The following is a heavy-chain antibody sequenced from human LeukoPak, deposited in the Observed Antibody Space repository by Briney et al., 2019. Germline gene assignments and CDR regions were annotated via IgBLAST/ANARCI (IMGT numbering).Heavy chain of an antibody. V-gene: IGHV1-2*02. CDR1: GYTFTGYY. J-gene: IGHJ3*02. CDR3: ARALITMIVVVPDAFDI. CDR2: INPNSGGT. Sequence: SVKVSCKASGYTFTGYYMHWVRQAPGQGLEWMGWINPNSGGTNYAQKFQGRVTMTRDTSISTAYMELSKLRSDDTAVYHCARALITMIVVVPDAFDIWGQGTMVTVSS. D-gene: IGHD3-22*01.